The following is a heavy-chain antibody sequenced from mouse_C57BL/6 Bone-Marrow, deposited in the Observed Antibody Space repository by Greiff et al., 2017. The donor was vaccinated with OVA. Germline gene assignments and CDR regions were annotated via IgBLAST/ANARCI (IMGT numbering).Heavy chain of an antibody. CDR2: ISSGGDYI. J-gene: IGHJ4*01. D-gene: IGHD2-1*01. CDR3: TRLLDAMDY. Sequence: EVQRVESGEGLVKPGGSLKLSCAASGFTFSSYAMSWVRQTPEKRLEWVAYISSGGDYIYYADPVKGRFPISRDNARNTLYLQMSSLKSEDTAMYYCTRLLDAMDYWGQGTSVTVSS. CDR1: GFTFSSYA. V-gene: IGHV5-9-1*02.